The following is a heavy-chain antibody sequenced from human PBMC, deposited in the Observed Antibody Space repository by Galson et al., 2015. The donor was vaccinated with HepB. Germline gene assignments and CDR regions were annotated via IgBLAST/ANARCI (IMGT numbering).Heavy chain of an antibody. Sequence: SVKVSCKASGYTFTGYYMHWVRQAPGQGLEWMGWINPNSGGTNYAQKFQGRVTMTRDTSISTAYMELSRLRSDDTAVYYCARDLSYRDAAMVYYYYYMDVWGKGTTVTVSS. D-gene: IGHD5-18*01. V-gene: IGHV1-2*02. CDR3: ARDLSYRDAAMVYYYYYMDV. CDR2: INPNSGGT. CDR1: GYTFTGYY. J-gene: IGHJ6*03.